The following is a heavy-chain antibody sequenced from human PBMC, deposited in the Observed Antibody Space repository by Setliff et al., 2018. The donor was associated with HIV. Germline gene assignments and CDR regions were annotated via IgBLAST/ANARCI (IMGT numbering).Heavy chain of an antibody. V-gene: IGHV4-39*01. Sequence: SETLSLTCTVTGGSISSGGFYWTWIRQPPGKGLEWIGSIYYSGSTYYNPSLKNRVTISVDTSKNQFSLKLSSVTAADTAVYYCAGQIAVAGLLDYWGQGTLVT. CDR3: AGQIAVAGLLDY. CDR1: GGSISSGGFY. J-gene: IGHJ4*02. CDR2: IYYSGST. D-gene: IGHD6-19*01.